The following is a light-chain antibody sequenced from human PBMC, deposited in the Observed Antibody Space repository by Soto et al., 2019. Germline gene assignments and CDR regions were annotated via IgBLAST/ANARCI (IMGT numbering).Light chain of an antibody. CDR2: DAS. Sequence: EIVLTQSPATLSLSPGERATLSCRASQSVSNYFAWYQQKPGKAPRLLSYDASTRATGIHASVSASGSGTHVNLTICSQDTEDFAVYFCQQRSNSPLTFGQGNKVVIK. CDR3: QQRSNSPLT. V-gene: IGKV3-11*01. CDR1: QSVSNY. J-gene: IGKJ1*01.